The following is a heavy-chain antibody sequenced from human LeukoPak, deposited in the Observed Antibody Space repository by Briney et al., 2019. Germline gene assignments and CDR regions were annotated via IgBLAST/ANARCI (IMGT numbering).Heavy chain of an antibody. V-gene: IGHV4-59*01. CDR2: IYYSGST. CDR1: GGSISSYY. Sequence: SSETLSLTCTVSGGSISSYYWSWIRQPPGKGLEWIGYIYYSGSTNYNPSLKSRVTISVDTSKNQFSLKLSSVTAADTAVYYCASWDYGDRGRYAFDIWGQGTMVTVSS. J-gene: IGHJ3*02. D-gene: IGHD4-17*01. CDR3: ASWDYGDRGRYAFDI.